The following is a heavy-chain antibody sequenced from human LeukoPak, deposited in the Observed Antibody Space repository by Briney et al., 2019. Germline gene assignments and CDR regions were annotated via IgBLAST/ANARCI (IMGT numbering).Heavy chain of an antibody. J-gene: IGHJ3*02. Sequence: SETLSLTCTVSGGSITNYYWSWIRQPPGKGLEWIGYIYYSGSTNYNPSLKSRVTISVDTSKNQFSLKLSSVTAADTAVYYCARDLGDYGPNDAFDIWGLGTVVTVSS. V-gene: IGHV4-59*01. CDR3: ARDLGDYGPNDAFDI. D-gene: IGHD4-17*01. CDR1: GGSITNYY. CDR2: IYYSGST.